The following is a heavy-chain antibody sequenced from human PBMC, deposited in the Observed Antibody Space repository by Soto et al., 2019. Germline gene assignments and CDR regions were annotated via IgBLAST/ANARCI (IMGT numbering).Heavy chain of an antibody. D-gene: IGHD1-7*01. J-gene: IGHJ3*02. CDR3: AKDINLELPGHAFDI. CDR2: ISWNSGSI. Sequence: GGSLRLSCAASGFTFDDYAMHWVRQAPGKGLEWVSGISWNSGSIGYADSVKGRFTISRDNAKNSLYLQMNSLRAEDTALYYCAKDINLELPGHAFDIWGQGTMVTVSS. CDR1: GFTFDDYA. V-gene: IGHV3-9*01.